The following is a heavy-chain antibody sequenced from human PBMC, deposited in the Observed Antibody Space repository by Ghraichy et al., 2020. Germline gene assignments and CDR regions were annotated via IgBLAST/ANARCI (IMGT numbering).Heavy chain of an antibody. V-gene: IGHV3-23*01. J-gene: IGHJ4*02. CDR2: ISGSGGST. D-gene: IGHD2-15*01. Sequence: GGSLRLSCAASGFTFSSYAMSWVRQAPGKGLEWVSAISGSGGSTYYADSVKGRFTISRDNSKNTLYLQMNSLRAEDTAVYYCAKDDIVVVVAATSRIDYWGQGTLVTVSS. CDR1: GFTFSSYA. CDR3: AKDDIVVVVAATSRIDY.